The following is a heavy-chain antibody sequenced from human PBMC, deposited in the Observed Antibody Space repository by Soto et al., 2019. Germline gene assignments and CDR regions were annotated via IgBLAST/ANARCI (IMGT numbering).Heavy chain of an antibody. CDR3: AKDLSRYCTNGVCYKDFYFDY. D-gene: IGHD2-8*01. CDR2: ISYDGSNN. CDR1: GFTFSTYG. Sequence: GGSLRLSCAASGFTFSTYGMHCVRQAPGKGQVWAADISYDGSNNYYADPEQSRYTITRDNSKNTLYLPMTSPSAAATAANYCAKDLSRYCTNGVCYKDFYFDYWGQGTLVTVGS. J-gene: IGHJ4*02. V-gene: IGHV3-30*18.